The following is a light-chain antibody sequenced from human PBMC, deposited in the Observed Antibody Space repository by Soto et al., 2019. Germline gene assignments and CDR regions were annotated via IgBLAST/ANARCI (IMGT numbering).Light chain of an antibody. Sequence: DIQMTQSPSTLSASVGDRVIITCRASQSLGTWLAWYQQKPGTAPGLLIYDVSRLESGVPSRFSGSGSGTEFTLTISSLQPDDFATYYCQQYFSYPLTFGGGTRVEIK. CDR1: QSLGTW. CDR2: DVS. V-gene: IGKV1-5*01. J-gene: IGKJ4*01. CDR3: QQYFSYPLT.